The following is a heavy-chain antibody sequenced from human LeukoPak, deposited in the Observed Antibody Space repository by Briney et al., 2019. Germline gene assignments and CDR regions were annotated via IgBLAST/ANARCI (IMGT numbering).Heavy chain of an antibody. CDR1: GGSISSYY. CDR3: ARLVGDYGGNSGYFDY. J-gene: IGHJ4*02. CDR2: IYTSGST. D-gene: IGHD4-23*01. V-gene: IGHV4-4*09. Sequence: SETLSLTCTVSGGSISSYYWSWIRQPPGKGLEWIGYIYTSGSTNYNPSLKSRVTISVDTSKNQFSLKLSSVTAADTAVYYCARLVGDYGGNSGYFDYWGQGTLVTVSS.